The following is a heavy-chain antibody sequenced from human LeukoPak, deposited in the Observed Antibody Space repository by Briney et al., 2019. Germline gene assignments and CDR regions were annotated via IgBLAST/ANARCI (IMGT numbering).Heavy chain of an antibody. CDR2: ISSSSSFI. J-gene: IGHJ4*02. CDR1: GFTFSRYS. CDR3: ARDPPLGSCSTISCPHLDY. V-gene: IGHV3-21*01. D-gene: IGHD2-2*01. Sequence: GGSLRLSCAASGFTFSRYSMNWVRQAPGKGLERVSSISSSSSFIYYADSVKGRFTISRDNAKNSLYLQMNSLRAEDTAVYYCARDPPLGSCSTISCPHLDYWGQGTLVTVSS.